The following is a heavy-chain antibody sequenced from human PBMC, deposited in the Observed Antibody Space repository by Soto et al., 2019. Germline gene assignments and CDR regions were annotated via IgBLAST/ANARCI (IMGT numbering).Heavy chain of an antibody. V-gene: IGHV1-69*02. J-gene: IGHJ5*02. Sequence: QVQLVHSGAEVKKPGSSVKVSCKASGGTFSRYTINWVRQAPGQGLEWMGRIIPIAAIANYTQKFQGRVTITVDKSSTTAYMELSSLRSDDTAVYYCARGSTIVRGAPSWFDPWGQGTLVTVSS. CDR1: GGTFSRYT. CDR2: IIPIAAIA. CDR3: ARGSTIVRGAPSWFDP. D-gene: IGHD3-10*01.